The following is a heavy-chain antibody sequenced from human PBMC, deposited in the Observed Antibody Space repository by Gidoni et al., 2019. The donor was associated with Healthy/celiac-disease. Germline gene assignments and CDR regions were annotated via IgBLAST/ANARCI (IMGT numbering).Heavy chain of an antibody. J-gene: IGHJ4*02. V-gene: IGHV3-30-3*01. Sequence: QVQLVESGGGVVQPGRSLRLSCAASGFTFSSYAMHWVRQAPGKGLEWVAVISYDGSNKYYADSVKGRFTISRDNSKNTLYLQMNSLRAEDTAVYYCARDPQLVVVAATVFDYWGQGTLVTVSS. CDR1: GFTFSSYA. CDR3: ARDPQLVVVAATVFDY. CDR2: ISYDGSNK. D-gene: IGHD2-15*01.